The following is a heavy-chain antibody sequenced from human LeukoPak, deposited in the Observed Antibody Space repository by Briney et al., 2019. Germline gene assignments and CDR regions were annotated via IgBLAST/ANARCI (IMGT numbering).Heavy chain of an antibody. J-gene: IGHJ6*04. CDR3: ATRYCTISACRASSYKSFDV. CDR1: GFTASSNY. V-gene: IGHV3-53*01. Sequence: GGSLRLSCAASGFTASSNYMSWVRQAPGKGLEWVSVIYSGGSTYYADSVKGRFTISRDNSKNTLYLQMNSLRAEDTAVYYCATRYCTISACRASSYKSFDVWGKGTTVTVSS. CDR2: IYSGGST. D-gene: IGHD2-8*01.